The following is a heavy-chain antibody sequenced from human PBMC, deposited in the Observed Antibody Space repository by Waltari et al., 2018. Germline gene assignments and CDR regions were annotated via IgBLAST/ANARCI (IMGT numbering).Heavy chain of an antibody. CDR3: AKDRGGWHLGGFVDY. Sequence: QVQLVESGGGVVQPGRSLRLSCAASGFTFSSYGMHWVRQAQGKGLEWVAVISYDGSNKYYADSVKGRFTISRDNSKNTLYLQMNSLRAEDTAVYYCAKDRGGWHLGGFVDYWGQGTLVTVSS. D-gene: IGHD6-19*01. V-gene: IGHV3-30*18. CDR2: ISYDGSNK. CDR1: GFTFSSYG. J-gene: IGHJ4*02.